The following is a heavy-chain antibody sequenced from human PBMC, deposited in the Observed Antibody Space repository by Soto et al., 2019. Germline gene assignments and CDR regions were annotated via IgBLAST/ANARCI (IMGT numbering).Heavy chain of an antibody. CDR2: IYYSGST. Sequence: LSLTCTVSGGSISSYYWSWIRQPPGKGLEWIGYIYYSGSTNYNPSLKSRVTISVDTSKNQFSLKLSSVTAADTAVYYCARGRGRNVFGVFGYSYAMDVPGPGTSVSVSS. V-gene: IGHV4-59*01. D-gene: IGHD3-3*01. CDR3: ARGRGRNVFGVFGYSYAMDV. CDR1: GGSISSYY. J-gene: IGHJ6*02.